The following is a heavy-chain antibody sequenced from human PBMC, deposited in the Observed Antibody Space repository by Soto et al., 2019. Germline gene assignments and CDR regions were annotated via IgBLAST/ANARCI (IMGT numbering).Heavy chain of an antibody. D-gene: IGHD6-13*01. CDR2: IHPSDSDT. Sequence: GESLKISCKGSGYKFNTYWIAWVRQMPGKGLEWMGIIHPSDSDTRFSPSFRGQVTMSVDKSISTAYLQWSGLKASDTAMYYCARQEHSSSCHDVWGQGTLVTVSS. CDR3: ARQEHSSSCHDV. CDR1: GYKFNTYW. V-gene: IGHV5-51*01. J-gene: IGHJ4*02.